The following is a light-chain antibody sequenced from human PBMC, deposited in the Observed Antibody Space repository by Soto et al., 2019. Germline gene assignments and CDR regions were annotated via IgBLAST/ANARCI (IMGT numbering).Light chain of an antibody. Sequence: QSVLTQPPSASGSPGQSVTISCTGTSGDVGGYDYVSWYQQHPGKAPKLIIFDVTRRPSGVPDRFSGSQSGNRASLSISGLQAEDEADYYCCSYGDTNTVYVFGTGTKVTVL. V-gene: IGLV2-8*01. CDR3: CSYGDTNTVYV. CDR2: DVT. CDR1: SGDVGGYDY. J-gene: IGLJ1*01.